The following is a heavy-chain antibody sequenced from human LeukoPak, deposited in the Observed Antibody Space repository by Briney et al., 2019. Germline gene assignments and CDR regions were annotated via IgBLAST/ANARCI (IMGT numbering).Heavy chain of an antibody. D-gene: IGHD2-15*01. J-gene: IGHJ6*02. CDR2: ISYSGST. CDR3: ARDAPTDRYCSGGSCYHLPYYYYGMDV. CDR1: GGSISSYH. V-gene: IGHV4-59*01. Sequence: PSETLSLTCTVSGGSISSYHWSWIRQPPGKGLEWIGYISYSGSTNYNPSLKSRVTISVDTSKNQFSLKLSSVTAADTAVYYCARDAPTDRYCSGGSCYHLPYYYYGMDVWGQGTTVTVSS.